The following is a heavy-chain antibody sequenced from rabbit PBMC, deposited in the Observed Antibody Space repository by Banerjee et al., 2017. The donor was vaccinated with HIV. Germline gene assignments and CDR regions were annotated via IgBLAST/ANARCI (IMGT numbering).Heavy chain of an antibody. CDR2: INIVTGKS. J-gene: IGHJ6*01. V-gene: IGHV1S45*01. Sequence: EQLVESGGGLVKPEGSLTLTCKASGVSFSDKDVMCWVRQAPGKGLEWIACINIVTGKSVYASWAKGRFIMSRTSSTTVTLQMTSLTAADTATYFCARSTYGYDDYADLYYAAMDLWGQGTLVTVS. D-gene: IGHD6-1*01. CDR1: GVSFSDKDV. CDR3: ARSTYGYDDYADLYYAAMDL.